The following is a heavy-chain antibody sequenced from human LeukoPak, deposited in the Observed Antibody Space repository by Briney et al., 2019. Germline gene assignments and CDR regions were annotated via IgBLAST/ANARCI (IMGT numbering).Heavy chain of an antibody. J-gene: IGHJ6*03. D-gene: IGHD6-6*01. Sequence: GGSLRLSCAASGFTFSSNTMNWVRQAPGKGLEWVSSISSGSSYIYYADSVKGRFTISRDNAKNSLYLQMNSLRAEDTAVYYCASIAARAYYYYMDVWGKGTTVTVSS. V-gene: IGHV3-21*01. CDR2: ISSGSSYI. CDR3: ASIAARAYYYYMDV. CDR1: GFTFSSNT.